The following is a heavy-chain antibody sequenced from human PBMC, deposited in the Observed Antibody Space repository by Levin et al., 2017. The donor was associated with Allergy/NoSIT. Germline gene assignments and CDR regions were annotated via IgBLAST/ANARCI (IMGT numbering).Heavy chain of an antibody. CDR1: GYTFTGYY. V-gene: IGHV1-2*02. Sequence: GASVKVSCKASGYTFTGYYMHWVRQAPGQGLEWMGWINPNSGGTNYAQKFQGRVTMTRDTSISTAYMELSRLRSDDTAVYYCAREGDILTGFYFDYWGQGTLVTVSS. CDR2: INPNSGGT. CDR3: AREGDILTGFYFDY. D-gene: IGHD3-9*01. J-gene: IGHJ4*02.